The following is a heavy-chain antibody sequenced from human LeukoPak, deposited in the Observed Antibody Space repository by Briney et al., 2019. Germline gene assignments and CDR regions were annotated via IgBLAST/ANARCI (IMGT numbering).Heavy chain of an antibody. J-gene: IGHJ4*02. CDR3: ARDPLRGRVYFDY. CDR2: ISTSSSYI. Sequence: GGSLRLSCAASGFTFSSYSMNWVRQAPGKGLEWVASISTSSSYINYADSVKGRFTISRDNAKNSLYLQMSSLRAEDTAVYYCARDPLRGRVYFDYWGQGTLVTVSS. CDR1: GFTFSSYS. D-gene: IGHD4-17*01. V-gene: IGHV3-21*01.